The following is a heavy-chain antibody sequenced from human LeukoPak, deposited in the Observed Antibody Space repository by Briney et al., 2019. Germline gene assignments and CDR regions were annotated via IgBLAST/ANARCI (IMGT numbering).Heavy chain of an antibody. CDR1: GGSISSYY. CDR3: ARVRSGYCSSTSCYHGYYYMDV. CDR2: IYYSGST. J-gene: IGHJ6*03. D-gene: IGHD2-2*01. Sequence: NASETLSLTCTVSGGSISSYYWSWIRQPPGKGLEWIGYIYYSGSTNYNPSLKSRVTISVDASKNQFSLKLSSVTAADTAVYYCARVRSGYCSSTSCYHGYYYMDVWGKGTTVTVSS. V-gene: IGHV4-59*01.